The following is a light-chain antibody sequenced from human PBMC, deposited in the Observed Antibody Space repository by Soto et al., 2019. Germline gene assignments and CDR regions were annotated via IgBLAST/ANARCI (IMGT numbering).Light chain of an antibody. V-gene: IGLV2-23*01. Sequence: QSALTQPASVSGSPGQSITISCTGTSSDVGNYNLVSWYQQHPGKAPQVMIYEGSKRPSGVSSRFSGSKSGITASLTISGLQAEEWADYYCCSSGGSVVFGGGTQLTVL. CDR3: CSSGGSVV. J-gene: IGLJ2*01. CDR1: SSDVGNYNL. CDR2: EGS.